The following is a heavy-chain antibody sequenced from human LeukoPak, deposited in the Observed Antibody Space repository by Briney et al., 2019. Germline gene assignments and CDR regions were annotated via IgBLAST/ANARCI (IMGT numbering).Heavy chain of an antibody. CDR3: ARELAKMLYYLDY. V-gene: IGHV4-61*02. CDR1: GGSISSGSYY. CDR2: IYTSGRP. J-gene: IGHJ4*02. Sequence: KTSQTLSLTCTVSGGSISSGSYYWSWIRQPAGKGLEWIGRIYTSGRPNYNPSLKSRVTISVVTCKIQFSLKLSSVPAADTAVYYCARELAKMLYYLDYWGQGTLVTVSS. D-gene: IGHD5-24*01.